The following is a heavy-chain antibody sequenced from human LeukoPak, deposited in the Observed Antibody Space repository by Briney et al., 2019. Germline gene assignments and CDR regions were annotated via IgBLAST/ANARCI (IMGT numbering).Heavy chain of an antibody. V-gene: IGHV3-21*01. CDR2: ISGSSRYI. D-gene: IGHD6-19*01. Sequence: TGGSLRLSCAASGFSFSVYSIDWVRQAPGKGLEWVSSISGSSRYIHHADSVKGRFTISRDNPKNSVFLQMNSLSAEDTAVYYYARVGYTSGWYFYYWGRGTLVTVSS. CDR3: ARVGYTSGWYFYY. CDR1: GFSFSVYS. J-gene: IGHJ4*02.